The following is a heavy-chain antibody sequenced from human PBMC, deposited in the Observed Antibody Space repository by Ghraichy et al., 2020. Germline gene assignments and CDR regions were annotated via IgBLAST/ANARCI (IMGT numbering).Heavy chain of an antibody. V-gene: IGHV3-21*01. CDR1: GFTFSSYS. J-gene: IGHJ4*02. Sequence: GGSPRLSCAASGFTFSSYSMNWVRQAPGKGLEWVSFISSSSSYIYYADSVKGRFTISRDNAKNSLYLQMNSLRAEDTAVYYCATTRGGVFDYWGQGTLVTVSS. CDR2: ISSSSSYI. D-gene: IGHD3-10*01. CDR3: ATTRGGVFDY.